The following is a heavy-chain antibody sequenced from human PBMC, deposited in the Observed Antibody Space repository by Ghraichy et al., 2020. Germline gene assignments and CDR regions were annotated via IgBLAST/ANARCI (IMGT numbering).Heavy chain of an antibody. V-gene: IGHV3-21*01. J-gene: IGHJ6*02. CDR2: ISSSSSYI. CDR1: GFTFSSYS. D-gene: IGHD5-18*01. Sequence: GGSLRLSFAASGFTFSSYSMNWVRQAPGKGLEWVSSISSSSSYIYYADSVKGRFTISRDNAKNSLYLQMNSLRAEDTAVYYCARDLDTAWGGYGMDVWGQGTTVTVSS. CDR3: ARDLDTAWGGYGMDV.